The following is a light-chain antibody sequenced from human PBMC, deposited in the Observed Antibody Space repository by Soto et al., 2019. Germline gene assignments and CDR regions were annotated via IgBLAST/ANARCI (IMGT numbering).Light chain of an antibody. Sequence: IQMTQSPSTLCAXXGDXFTITCRASQSTSSYLAWYQQKPGKAPKLLIYQASSLENGVPSRFSGSGSGTEFSLTISSLQPDDFATYYCQQYSSHSTFGQGTKVDIK. J-gene: IGKJ1*01. CDR2: QAS. CDR3: QQYSSHST. V-gene: IGKV1-5*03. CDR1: QSTSSY.